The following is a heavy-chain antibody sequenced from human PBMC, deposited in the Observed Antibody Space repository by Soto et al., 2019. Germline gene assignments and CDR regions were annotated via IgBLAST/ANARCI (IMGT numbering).Heavy chain of an antibody. J-gene: IGHJ6*02. CDR3: AREMLRGYYYYGMDV. V-gene: IGHV3-21*01. CDR2: ISSSSSYI. CDR1: GFTFSSYS. D-gene: IGHD2-15*01. Sequence: PGGSLRLSCAASGFTFSSYSMNWVRQAPGKGLEWVSSISSSSSYIYYADSVKGRFTISRDNAKNSLYLQMNSLRAEDTAVYYCAREMLRGYYYYGMDVWGQGTKVTVSS.